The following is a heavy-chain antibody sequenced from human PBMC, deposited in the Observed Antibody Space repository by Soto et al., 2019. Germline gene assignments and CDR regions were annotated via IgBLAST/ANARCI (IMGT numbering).Heavy chain of an antibody. CDR2: ISSSSSYI. J-gene: IGHJ4*02. V-gene: IGHV3-21*01. CDR1: GFTFSSYS. D-gene: IGHD1-26*01. CDR3: ARVAPYSGSAD. Sequence: GGSLRLSCAASGFTFSSYSMNWVRQAPGKGLEWVSSISSSSSYIYYADSVKGRLTISRDNAKNSLYLQMNSLRAEDTAVYYCARVAPYSGSADWGQGTLVTVSS.